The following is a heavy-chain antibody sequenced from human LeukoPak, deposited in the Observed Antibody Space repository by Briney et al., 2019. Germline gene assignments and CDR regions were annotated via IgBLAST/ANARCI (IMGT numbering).Heavy chain of an antibody. CDR2: VTSNGGST. CDR1: GFKFDHYD. D-gene: IGHD2-2*01. J-gene: IGHJ5*02. Sequence: PGGSLRLSGASSGFKFDHYDMSWVRQVPGKGLEWVAGVTSNGGSTGYADSVKGRFAISRDKTKNSVFLQMDSLRTEDTALYYCVRDPNCSSTTGRSFEDWSDPWGQGTLVTVSS. V-gene: IGHV3-20*04. CDR3: VRDPNCSSTTGRSFEDWSDP.